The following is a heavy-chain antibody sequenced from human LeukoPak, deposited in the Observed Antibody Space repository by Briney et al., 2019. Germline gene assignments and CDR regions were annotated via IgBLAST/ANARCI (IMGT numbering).Heavy chain of an antibody. CDR1: GFIFSDYW. J-gene: IGHJ6*02. CDR3: AKVNDYYYYYGMDV. V-gene: IGHV3-23*01. Sequence: GGSLRLSCAASGFIFSDYWMSWVRQAPGKGLEWVSAISGSGGSTYYADSVKGRFTISRDNSKNTLYLQMNSLRAEDTAVYYCAKVNDYYYYYGMDVWGQGTTVTVSS. CDR2: ISGSGGST.